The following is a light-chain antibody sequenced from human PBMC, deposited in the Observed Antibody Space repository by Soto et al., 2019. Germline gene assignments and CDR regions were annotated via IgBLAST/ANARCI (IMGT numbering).Light chain of an antibody. CDR3: SSYTTRSTRV. V-gene: IGLV2-14*01. CDR1: SSDVGIYNY. J-gene: IGLJ1*01. Sequence: QSALAQPASVSGSPGQSIAISCTGSSSDVGIYNYVSWYQQHPGKVPKLIIYEVSNRPSGVSNRFSGSKSGNTASLTISGLQAEEEADYYCSSYTTRSTRVFGTGTKVTVL. CDR2: EVS.